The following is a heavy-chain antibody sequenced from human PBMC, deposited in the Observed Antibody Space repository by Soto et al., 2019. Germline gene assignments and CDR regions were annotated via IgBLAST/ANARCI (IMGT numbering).Heavy chain of an antibody. D-gene: IGHD2-8*02. V-gene: IGHV4-34*01. CDR3: ARDKITGLFDY. CDR1: GGAFRCFY. J-gene: IGHJ4*02. Sequence: GAGPVKPSGAPSPTRGVLGGAFRCFYWTWIRPPPGTGLEWIGEINHSGSTNYNPSLKSRVTISVDTSKNQFSLKLTSVTAADTAVYYCARDKITGLFDYWGQGTLVTVSS. CDR2: INHSGST.